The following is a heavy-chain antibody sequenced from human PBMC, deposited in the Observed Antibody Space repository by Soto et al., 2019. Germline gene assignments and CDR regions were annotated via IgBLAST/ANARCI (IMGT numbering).Heavy chain of an antibody. Sequence: QVQLVQSGAEVKKPGASVKVSCKASGYTFTSYGISWVRQAPGQGLEWMGWISPYNAIPNYAQKLQGRVTMTTDTPTSTAYMELRSLRSDDTAVYYCARILVGSYSLDYWGQGTLVTVSS. D-gene: IGHD1-26*01. V-gene: IGHV1-18*01. CDR2: ISPYNAIP. CDR3: ARILVGSYSLDY. CDR1: GYTFTSYG. J-gene: IGHJ4*02.